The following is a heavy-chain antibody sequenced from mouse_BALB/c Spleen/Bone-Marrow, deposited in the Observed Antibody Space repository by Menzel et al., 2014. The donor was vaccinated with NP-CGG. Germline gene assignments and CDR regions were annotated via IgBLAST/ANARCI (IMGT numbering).Heavy chain of an antibody. CDR2: IDPANGNT. CDR3: ARGEYYAMDY. V-gene: IGHV14-3*02. J-gene: IGHJ4*01. Sequence: DVKLQESGAGLVKPGASVKLSCTASGFNIKDTYMHWVKQRPEQGLEWIGRIDPANGNTKYDPKFQGKATITADTSSNTAYLQLSSLTSEDTAVYYCARGEYYAMDYWGQGTSVTVSS. CDR1: GFNIKDTY.